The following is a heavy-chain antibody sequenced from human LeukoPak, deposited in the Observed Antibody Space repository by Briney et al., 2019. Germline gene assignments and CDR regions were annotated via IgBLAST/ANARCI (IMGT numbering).Heavy chain of an antibody. CDR2: ISYDGSNK. Sequence: PGGSLRLSCAASGFTFSNYGIHWVRQAPGKGLEWVAVISYDGSNKYYADSVKGRFTISRDNSKNTLYLQMNSLRAEDTAVYYCARDKADFWSGLDYWGQGTLVTVSS. CDR3: ARDKADFWSGLDY. CDR1: GFTFSNYG. V-gene: IGHV3-30*03. D-gene: IGHD3-3*01. J-gene: IGHJ4*02.